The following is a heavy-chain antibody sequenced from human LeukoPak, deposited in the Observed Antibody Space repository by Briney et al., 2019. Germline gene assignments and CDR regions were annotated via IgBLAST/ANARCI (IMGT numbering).Heavy chain of an antibody. CDR3: ARGRSYYNFFDY. D-gene: IGHD1-26*01. CDR2: ISRSCSTI. CDR1: GFTFSSYE. J-gene: IGHJ4*02. Sequence: GGSLRLSCAASGFTFSSYEMNWVRQAPGKGLEWVSYISRSCSTIYYADSVNGRFTISRDNAKNSLYLQMNSLRAEETAVYYCARGRSYYNFFDYWGQGTLVTVSS. V-gene: IGHV3-48*03.